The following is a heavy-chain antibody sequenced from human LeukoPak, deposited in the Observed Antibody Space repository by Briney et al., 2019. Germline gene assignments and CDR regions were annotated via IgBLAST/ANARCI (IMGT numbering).Heavy chain of an antibody. CDR1: GFTVSSNY. J-gene: IGHJ6*02. Sequence: PGGSLRLSCAASGFTVSSNYMSWVRQAPGKGLEWVSVIYSGGSTYYADSVKGRFTISRDNSKNTLYLQMNSLRAEDTAVYYCARARASDDYYCGMDVWGQGTTVTVSS. V-gene: IGHV3-66*01. CDR3: ARARASDDYYCGMDV. CDR2: IYSGGST.